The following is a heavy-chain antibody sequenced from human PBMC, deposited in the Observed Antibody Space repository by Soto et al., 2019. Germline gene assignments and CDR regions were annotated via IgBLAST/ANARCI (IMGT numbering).Heavy chain of an antibody. CDR2: ISSSSSYI. CDR3: ARYGSSGYYWSYYYYGMDV. J-gene: IGHJ6*02. V-gene: IGHV3-21*01. D-gene: IGHD3-22*01. CDR1: GFTFSTYS. Sequence: EVQLVESGGGLVKPGGSLRLSCAASGFTFSTYSMNWVRQAPGKGLEWVSSISSSSSYIYYADSVKGRFTISRDNAKNSLYLQMNGLRAEDTAVYYCARYGSSGYYWSYYYYGMDVWGQGTTVTVSS.